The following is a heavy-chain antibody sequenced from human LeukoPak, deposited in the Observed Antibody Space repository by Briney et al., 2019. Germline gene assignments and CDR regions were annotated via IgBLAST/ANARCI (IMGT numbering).Heavy chain of an antibody. CDR3: ARGKAGGGNHIDYFDY. CDR1: GFTLSSYG. J-gene: IGHJ4*02. V-gene: IGHV3-33*01. D-gene: IGHD4-23*01. CDR2: IWYDGSNK. Sequence: GGSLRPSCAASGFTLSSYGMHWVRQAPGKGLEWVAVIWYDGSNKYYADSVKGRFTGSRDNSKNTLYLQMNSLRAEDTAVYYCARGKAGGGNHIDYFDYWGQGTLVTVSS.